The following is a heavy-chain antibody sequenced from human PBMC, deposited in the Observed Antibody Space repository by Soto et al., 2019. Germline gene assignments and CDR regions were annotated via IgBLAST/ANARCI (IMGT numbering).Heavy chain of an antibody. CDR2: VSPRFRTS. D-gene: IGHD3-10*01. Sequence: QVQLVQSGAEVKKPGSSVKVSCKTSGVSFNNNGIGWVRQAPGHGLEWMGGVSPRFRTSNYDRKFQGRISITADASTGTVNMELSSLTSEDTAQYYCARVLYYGSGSYSPYGMDVWGQGTTVTVSS. V-gene: IGHV1-69*01. CDR3: ARVLYYGSGSYSPYGMDV. CDR1: GVSFNNNG. J-gene: IGHJ6*02.